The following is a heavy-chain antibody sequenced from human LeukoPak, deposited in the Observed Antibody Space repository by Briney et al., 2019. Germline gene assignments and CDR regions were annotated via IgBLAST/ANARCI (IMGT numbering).Heavy chain of an antibody. J-gene: IGHJ5*02. V-gene: IGHV1-8*03. CDR2: MNPNSGNT. CDR3: ARGRGWFGELLNNRFDP. D-gene: IGHD3-10*01. CDR1: GYTFTSYD. Sequence: ASVKVSCKASGYTFTSYDINWVRQATGQGLEWMGWMNPNSGNTGYAQKFQGRVTITRNTSISTAYMELSSLRSEDTAVYYCARGRGWFGELLNNRFDPWGQGTLVTVSS.